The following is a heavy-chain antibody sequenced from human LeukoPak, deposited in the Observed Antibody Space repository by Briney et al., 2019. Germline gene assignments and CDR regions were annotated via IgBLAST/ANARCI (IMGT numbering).Heavy chain of an antibody. CDR2: IYDSGIT. Sequence: SETLSLTCTVSGGSVNGYYWTWIRQPPGKGLEWIGYIYDSGITNYNSSLKSRVTISVDTSKNQFSLKLSSVTAADTAVYYCARGRTAMASFDYWGQGTLVTVSS. J-gene: IGHJ4*02. CDR3: ARGRTAMASFDY. D-gene: IGHD5-18*01. V-gene: IGHV4-59*08. CDR1: GGSVNGYY.